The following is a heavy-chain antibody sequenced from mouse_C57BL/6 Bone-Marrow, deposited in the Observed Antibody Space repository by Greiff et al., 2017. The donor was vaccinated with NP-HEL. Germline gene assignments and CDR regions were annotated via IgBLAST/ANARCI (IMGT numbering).Heavy chain of an antibody. CDR1: GFTFSSYA. CDR2: ISSGGDYI. CDR3: TRERLRRERAWFAY. J-gene: IGHJ3*01. D-gene: IGHD2-4*01. V-gene: IGHV5-9-1*02. Sequence: EVKLVESGEGLVKPGGSLKLSCAASGFTFSSYAMSWVRQTPEKRLEWVAYISSGGDYIYYADNVKGRFTISRDNARNTLYLQMSSLKSEDTAMYYCTRERLRRERAWFAYWGQGTLVTVSA.